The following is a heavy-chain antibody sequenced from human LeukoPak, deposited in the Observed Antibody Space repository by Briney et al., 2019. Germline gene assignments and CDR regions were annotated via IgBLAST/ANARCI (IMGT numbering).Heavy chain of an antibody. V-gene: IGHV1-2*02. CDR2: INPKSGGT. D-gene: IGHD6-19*01. J-gene: IGHJ4*02. CDR3: ASVGRSGWYYFDY. Sequence: GASVKVFCKASGYTFTGYYMHWVRQAPGQGLEWMGWINPKSGGTNYAQKFQGRVTMTRDTSISTAYMELSRLRSDDTAVYYCASVGRSGWYYFDYWGQGTLVTVSS. CDR1: GYTFTGYY.